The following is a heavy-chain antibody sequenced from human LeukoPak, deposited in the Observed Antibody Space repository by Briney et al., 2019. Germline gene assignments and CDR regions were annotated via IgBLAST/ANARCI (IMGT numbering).Heavy chain of an antibody. J-gene: IGHJ3*02. V-gene: IGHV4-39*07. Sequence: SETLSLTCTVSGGSISSSSYYWGWIRQPPGNGLEWIGSMYYTGSTYYNPSLKSRVTISVGTSKNQFSLKLSSVTAADTAVYHCARDLSYVKSIAVAGSDAFDIWGQGTMVTVSS. D-gene: IGHD6-19*01. CDR3: ARDLSYVKSIAVAGSDAFDI. CDR2: MYYTGST. CDR1: GGSISSSSYY.